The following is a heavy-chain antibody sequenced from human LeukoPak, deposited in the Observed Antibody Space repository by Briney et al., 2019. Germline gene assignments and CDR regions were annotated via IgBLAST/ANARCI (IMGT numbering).Heavy chain of an antibody. V-gene: IGHV3-21*01. CDR3: ASFYYYDSSGYYPVDY. CDR2: IGSSSSYI. CDR1: GFTFSSYS. Sequence: PGGSLRLSCAASGFTFSSYSMNWVRQAPGKGLEWVSSIGSSSSYIYYADSVKGRFIISRDNAKNSLYLQMNSLRAEDTAVYYCASFYYYDSSGYYPVDYWGQGTLVTVSS. J-gene: IGHJ4*02. D-gene: IGHD3-22*01.